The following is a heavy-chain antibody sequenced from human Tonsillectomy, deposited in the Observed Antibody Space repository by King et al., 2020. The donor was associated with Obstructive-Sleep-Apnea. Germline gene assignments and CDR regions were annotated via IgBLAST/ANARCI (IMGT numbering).Heavy chain of an antibody. CDR1: GDSISNYY. Sequence: QLQESGPGLVKPSETLSLTCTVSGDSISNYYWSWIRQPPGKGLEWVGYMYYSGNTNYNPSLKSRVTMSVDKSNIQFSLRLSSVTAADTAVYYCAGHRGVEDSGCYGDYFDYWGQGTRVTVSS. CDR2: MYYSGNT. J-gene: IGHJ4*02. CDR3: AGHRGVEDSGCYGDYFDY. V-gene: IGHV4-59*08. D-gene: IGHD3-10*01.